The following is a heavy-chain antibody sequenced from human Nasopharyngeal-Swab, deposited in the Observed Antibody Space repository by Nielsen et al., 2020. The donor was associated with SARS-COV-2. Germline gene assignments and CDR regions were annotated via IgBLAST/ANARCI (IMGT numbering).Heavy chain of an antibody. Sequence: GESLKISCAAPGFTVSSNYMSCVRQAPGKGLEWVSVIYSGGSTHYADSVKGRFTISRDNSKNTLYLQMNSLRAEDTAMYYCARSTYSNYFDYWGQGTLVTVSS. CDR1: GFTVSSNY. D-gene: IGHD4-11*01. CDR2: IYSGGST. CDR3: ARSTYSNYFDY. J-gene: IGHJ4*02. V-gene: IGHV3-53*01.